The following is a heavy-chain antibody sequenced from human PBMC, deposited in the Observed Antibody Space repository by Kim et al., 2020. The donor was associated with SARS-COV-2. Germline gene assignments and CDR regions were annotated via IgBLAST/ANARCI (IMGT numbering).Heavy chain of an antibody. CDR3: ARALGFLEWRYFDY. V-gene: IGHV4-59*01. CDR2: IYYSGST. Sequence: SETLSLTCTVSGGSISSYYWSWIRQPPGKGLEWIGYIYYSGSTNYNPSLKSRVTISVDTSKNQFSLKLSSVTAADTAVYYCARALGFLEWRYFDYWGQGTLVTVSS. D-gene: IGHD3-3*01. J-gene: IGHJ4*02. CDR1: GGSISSYY.